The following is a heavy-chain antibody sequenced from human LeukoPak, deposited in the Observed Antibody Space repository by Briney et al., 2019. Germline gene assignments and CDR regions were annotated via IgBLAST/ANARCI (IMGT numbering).Heavy chain of an antibody. CDR2: ISAYNGNT. J-gene: IGHJ4*02. CDR3: ARGHDSSGYPEGSFDY. V-gene: IGHV1-18*01. CDR1: GYPFSTYG. D-gene: IGHD3-22*01. Sequence: GASVKVSCKASGYPFSTYGITWVRQAPGQGLEWMGWISAYNGNTNYAQKFQGRVTMTRDTSTSTVYMELSSLRSEDTAVYYCARGHDSSGYPEGSFDYWGQGTLVTVSS.